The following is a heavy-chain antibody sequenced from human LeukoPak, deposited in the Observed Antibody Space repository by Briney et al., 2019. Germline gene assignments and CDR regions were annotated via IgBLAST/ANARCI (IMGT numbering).Heavy chain of an antibody. CDR1: GYGFTNSW. Sequence: GESLKISCKGSGYGFTNSWISWVRQMPGKGLEYMGRIDPSDSYTTYSPSFQGHVTISVDKSVSTAFLQWSGLKASDTAIYYCARHGAGATGHWTFDYWGQGTLVTVSS. CDR2: IDPSDSYT. D-gene: IGHD1-1*01. CDR3: ARHGAGATGHWTFDY. J-gene: IGHJ4*02. V-gene: IGHV5-10-1*01.